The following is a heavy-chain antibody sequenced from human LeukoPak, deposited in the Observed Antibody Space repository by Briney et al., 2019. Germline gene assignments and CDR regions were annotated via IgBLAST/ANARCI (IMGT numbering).Heavy chain of an antibody. CDR3: ARDYSGSYYNWFVP. CDR1: GYTFTGYY. D-gene: IGHD1-26*01. Sequence: ASVKVSCKASGYTFTGYYMHWVRQAPGQGLEWMGWINPNSGGTNYAQKFQGRVTMTRDTSISTAYMELSRLRSDDTAVYYCARDYSGSYYNWFVPWGQGTLVTVSS. V-gene: IGHV1-2*02. CDR2: INPNSGGT. J-gene: IGHJ5*02.